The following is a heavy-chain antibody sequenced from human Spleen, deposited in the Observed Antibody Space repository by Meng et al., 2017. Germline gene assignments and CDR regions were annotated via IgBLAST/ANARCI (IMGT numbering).Heavy chain of an antibody. V-gene: IGHV3-23*01. CDR3: ASLGRRGD. CDR2: ISGSGGST. J-gene: IGHJ4*02. D-gene: IGHD7-27*01. Sequence: ESLKISCVASGITFRRYAMSWVRQAPGKGLEWVSAISGSGGSTYYADSVKGRFTISRDNAKSSLYLQMNSLRVEDTAVYYCASLGRRGDWGQGTLVTVSS. CDR1: GITFRRYA.